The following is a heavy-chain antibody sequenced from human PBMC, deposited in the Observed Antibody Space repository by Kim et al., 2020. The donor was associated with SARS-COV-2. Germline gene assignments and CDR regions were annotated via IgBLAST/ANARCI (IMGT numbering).Heavy chain of an antibody. D-gene: IGHD3-10*01. Sequence: GGSLRLSCAASRFTFSSYWMSWVRQAPGKGLEWVANIKQDGSEKYYVDSVKGRFTISRDNAKNSLYLQMDSLRAEDTAVYYCARDWYSGSSVTYGMDVWGQGTTVTVSS. CDR3: ARDWYSGSSVTYGMDV. J-gene: IGHJ6*02. V-gene: IGHV3-7*01. CDR2: IKQDGSEK. CDR1: RFTFSSYW.